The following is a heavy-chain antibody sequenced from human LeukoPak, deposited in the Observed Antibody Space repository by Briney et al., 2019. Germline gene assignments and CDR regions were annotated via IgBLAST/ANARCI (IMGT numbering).Heavy chain of an antibody. J-gene: IGHJ4*02. D-gene: IGHD6-13*01. CDR3: ARDRNIAAAGTSIDY. CDR1: GYTFTSYY. Sequence: ASVKASCKASGYTFTSYYMHWVRQAPGQGLEWMGIINPSGGSTSYAQKFQGRVTMTRDTSTSTVYMELSSLGSEDTAVYYCARDRNIAAAGTSIDYWGQGTLVTVSS. V-gene: IGHV1-46*01. CDR2: INPSGGST.